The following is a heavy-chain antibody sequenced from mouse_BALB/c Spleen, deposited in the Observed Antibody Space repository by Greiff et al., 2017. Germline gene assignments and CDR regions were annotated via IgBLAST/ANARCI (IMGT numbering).Heavy chain of an antibody. CDR1: GYSFTGYT. V-gene: IGHV1-18*01. J-gene: IGHJ4*01. Sequence: EVQLQQSGPELVKPGASMKISCKASGYSFTGYTMNWVKQSHGKNLEWIGLINPYNGGTSYNQKFKGKATLTVDKSSSTAYMELLSLTSEDSAVYYCARSRPSYDGYYDYAMDYWGQGTSVTVSS. D-gene: IGHD2-3*01. CDR2: INPYNGGT. CDR3: ARSRPSYDGYYDYAMDY.